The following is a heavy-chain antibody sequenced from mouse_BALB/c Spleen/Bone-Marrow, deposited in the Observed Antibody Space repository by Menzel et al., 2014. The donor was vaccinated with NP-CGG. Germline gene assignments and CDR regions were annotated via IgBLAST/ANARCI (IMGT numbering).Heavy chain of an antibody. V-gene: IGHV5-6-4*01. CDR3: ERDVYDGYSYYAMDY. CDR2: ITSGGGYA. J-gene: IGHJ4*01. Sequence: EVKVEQSGGGLVKPGGSLKLSCAASGFTFSSYTMSWVRQTPEKRLEWVATITSGGGYAYYPDSVKGRFTISRDNAKNTLYLQMSSLKSEDTAMYYCERDVYDGYSYYAMDYWGQGTSVTVSS. D-gene: IGHD2-3*01. CDR1: GFTFSSYT.